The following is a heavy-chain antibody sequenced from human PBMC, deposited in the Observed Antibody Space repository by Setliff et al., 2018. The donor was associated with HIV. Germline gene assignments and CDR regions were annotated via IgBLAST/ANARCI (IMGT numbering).Heavy chain of an antibody. Sequence: SETLSLTCTVSGGSISSYYWSWIRQPPGKGLEWIGYIYYSGSTNYNPSLKSRVTISVDTSKNQFSLKLSSVTAADTAVYYCARNPCCGGSCPDAFDIWGQGTMVTVSS. V-gene: IGHV4-59*01. D-gene: IGHD2-15*01. CDR2: IYYSGST. J-gene: IGHJ3*02. CDR3: ARNPCCGGSCPDAFDI. CDR1: GGSISSYY.